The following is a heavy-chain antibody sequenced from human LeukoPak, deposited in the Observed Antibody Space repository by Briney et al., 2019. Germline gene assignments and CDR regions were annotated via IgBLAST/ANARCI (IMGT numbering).Heavy chain of an antibody. CDR2: INPNSGGT. V-gene: IGHV1-2*02. Sequence: GASVKVSCKASGYTFIDYYVNWVRQAPGQGLEWMGWINPNSGGTNYAQKFQGRVTMTRDTSISTAYMELSRLRSDDTAVYYCARDRLDYGDYVFWFDPWGQGTLVTVSS. J-gene: IGHJ5*02. D-gene: IGHD4-17*01. CDR3: ARDRLDYGDYVFWFDP. CDR1: GYTFIDYY.